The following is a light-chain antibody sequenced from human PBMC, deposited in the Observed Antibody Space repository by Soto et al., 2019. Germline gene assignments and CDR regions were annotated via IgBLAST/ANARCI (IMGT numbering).Light chain of an antibody. Sequence: EIVLTQSPGTLSLSPGERATLSCRASQSVSSSYLAWYQQKPGQAPRLLIYGASSRATGILDRFSGSGSGTDFTLTISRLEPEDFAVYYCQQYGSSPLTFGQGTRLEIK. V-gene: IGKV3-20*01. J-gene: IGKJ5*01. CDR1: QSVSSSY. CDR3: QQYGSSPLT. CDR2: GAS.